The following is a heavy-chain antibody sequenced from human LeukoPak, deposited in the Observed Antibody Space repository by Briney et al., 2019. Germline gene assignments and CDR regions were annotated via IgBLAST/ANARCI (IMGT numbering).Heavy chain of an antibody. Sequence: ASVKVSCKASGYTFTSYGISWVRQAPGQGLEWMGWISAYNGNTNYAQKLQGSVTMTTDTSTSTAYMELRSLRSDDTAVYYCAREYYDYVWGSYRSLRFDYWGQGTLVTVSS. D-gene: IGHD3-16*02. CDR3: AREYYDYVWGSYRSLRFDY. CDR1: GYTFTSYG. J-gene: IGHJ4*02. CDR2: ISAYNGNT. V-gene: IGHV1-18*01.